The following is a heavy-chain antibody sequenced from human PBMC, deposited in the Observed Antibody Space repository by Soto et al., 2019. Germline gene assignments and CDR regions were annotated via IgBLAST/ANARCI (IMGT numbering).Heavy chain of an antibody. CDR3: ARVGIVVVPAAVYYYYGMDV. J-gene: IGHJ6*02. CDR2: INAGNGNT. V-gene: IGHV1-3*01. Sequence: ASVMVSCKASGYTFSNYAIHWVRQAPGQRLEGMGWINAGNGNTNYSQKFQGRVTITRATSASPAYMEPSSVRSEDTAVYYCARVGIVVVPAAVYYYYGMDVWGQGTTVTVSS. CDR1: GYTFSNYA. D-gene: IGHD2-2*01.